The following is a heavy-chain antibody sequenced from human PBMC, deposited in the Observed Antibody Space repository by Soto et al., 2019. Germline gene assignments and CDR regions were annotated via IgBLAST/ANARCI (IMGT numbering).Heavy chain of an antibody. J-gene: IGHJ6*02. D-gene: IGHD5-12*01. Sequence: PSQTLSLTCAISGDSVSSNSAAWNWIRQSPSRGLEWLGRTYYRSKWYNDYAVSVKSRITINTDTSKNQFSLQLNSVTPEDTAVYYCARSVGYGQDYYYGMDVWGQGTTVTVSS. CDR2: TYYRSKWYN. CDR3: ARSVGYGQDYYYGMDV. V-gene: IGHV6-1*01. CDR1: GDSVSSNSAA.